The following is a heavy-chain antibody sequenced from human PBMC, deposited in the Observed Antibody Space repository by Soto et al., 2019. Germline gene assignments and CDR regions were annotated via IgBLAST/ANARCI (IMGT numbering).Heavy chain of an antibody. D-gene: IGHD2-21*02. V-gene: IGHV1-2*02. CDR3: VYYCAKSNYGGDDYFQYGLDV. CDR1: GYRFTVYG. CDR2: INPKSGAT. J-gene: IGHJ6*02. Sequence: ASVKVSCKASGYRFTVYGLHCVLQSPVQWLQWMGCINPKSGATDYAQKFQGRVTMTREMSTNTAYLELSGLRSDDTADDTAVYYCAKSNYGGDDYFQYGLDVWGQGTTVTVSS.